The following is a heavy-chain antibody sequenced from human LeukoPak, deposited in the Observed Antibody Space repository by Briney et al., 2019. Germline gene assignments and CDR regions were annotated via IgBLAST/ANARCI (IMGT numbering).Heavy chain of an antibody. CDR2: IYYSGST. CDR1: GGSISSYY. CDR3: ARLVDMYYFDY. Sequence: SETLSLTCTVSGGSISSYYWSWIRQPPGKGLEWIGYIYYSGSTNYNPSLKSRVTISVDTSKNQFSLELSSVTAADTAVYYCARLVDMYYFDYWGQGTLVTVSS. D-gene: IGHD5-12*01. V-gene: IGHV4-59*08. J-gene: IGHJ4*02.